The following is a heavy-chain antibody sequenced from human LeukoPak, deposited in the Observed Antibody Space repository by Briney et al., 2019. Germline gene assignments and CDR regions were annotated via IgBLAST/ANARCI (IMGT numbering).Heavy chain of an antibody. CDR2: INPNSGGT. CDR1: GYTFTGYY. D-gene: IGHD2-2*01. J-gene: IGHJ4*02. Sequence: ASVKVSCKASGYTFTGYYMHSVRQAPGQGLEWMGWINPNSGGTNYAQKFQGRVTMTRDTSISTAYMELSRLRSDDTAVYYCARGGPDIVVVPAFDYWGQGTLVTVSS. V-gene: IGHV1-2*02. CDR3: ARGGPDIVVVPAFDY.